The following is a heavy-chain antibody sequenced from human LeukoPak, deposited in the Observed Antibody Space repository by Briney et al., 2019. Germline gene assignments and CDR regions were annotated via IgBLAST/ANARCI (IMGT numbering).Heavy chain of an antibody. CDR2: IYYSGST. V-gene: IGHV4-39*07. CDR1: GGSMSSSSYY. Sequence: PSETLSLTCTVSGGSMSSSSYYWGWIRQPPGKGLEWIVSIYYSGSTYYNPSLKSRVTISVDTSKNQFSLKLSSVTAADTAVYYCVRVSKGGLAVAGTGYFDYWGQGTLVTVSS. J-gene: IGHJ4*02. D-gene: IGHD6-19*01. CDR3: VRVSKGGLAVAGTGYFDY.